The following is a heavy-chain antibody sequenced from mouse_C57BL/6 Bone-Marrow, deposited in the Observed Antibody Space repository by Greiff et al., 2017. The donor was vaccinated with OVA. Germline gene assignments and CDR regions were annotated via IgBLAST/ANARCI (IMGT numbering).Heavy chain of an antibody. V-gene: IGHV1-69*01. CDR1: GYTFTSYW. J-gene: IGHJ2*01. CDR3: AREVIYYDYDGYFDY. CDR2: IDPPDSYT. D-gene: IGHD2-4*01. Sequence: VQLQQPGAELVMPGASVKLSCKASGYTFTSYWMHWVKQRPGQGLEWIGEIDPPDSYTNYNQKFKGKSTLTVDKSSSTAYMQLSSLTSEDSAVYYCAREVIYYDYDGYFDYWGQGTTLTVSS.